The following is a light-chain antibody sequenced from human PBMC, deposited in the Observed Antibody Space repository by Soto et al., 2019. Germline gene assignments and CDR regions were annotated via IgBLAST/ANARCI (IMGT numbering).Light chain of an antibody. V-gene: IGKV1-39*01. CDR1: DSIHRY. CDR3: QRTYNAPFT. Sequence: DIPMTQSPSSLSAFVGDTVTINCRATDSIHRYLNWYQQKPGQAPRVLITAASTLESGVPSRFSGSGSGTDFTLTINNLQPEDFATYYCQRTYNAPFTFGPGTKVSIK. J-gene: IGKJ3*01. CDR2: AAS.